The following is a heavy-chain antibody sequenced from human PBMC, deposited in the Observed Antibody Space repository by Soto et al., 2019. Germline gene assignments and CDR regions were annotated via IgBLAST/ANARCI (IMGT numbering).Heavy chain of an antibody. CDR3: AKGGSSSGCDY. D-gene: IGHD6-19*01. CDR2: ISYDGSNK. V-gene: IGHV3-30*18. CDR1: GFTFSSYG. Sequence: QVQLVESGGDVVQPGRSLRLSCAASGFTFSSYGMHWVRQAPGKGLEWVAVISYDGSNKYYADSVKGRFTISRDNSKNTLYLQTNSLRAEDTAVYYGAKGGSSSGCDYWGQGTLVTVSS. J-gene: IGHJ4*02.